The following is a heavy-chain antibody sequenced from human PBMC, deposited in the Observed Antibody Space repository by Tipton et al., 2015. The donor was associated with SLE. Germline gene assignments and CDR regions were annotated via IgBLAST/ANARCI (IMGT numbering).Heavy chain of an antibody. J-gene: IGHJ6*03. CDR2: IIPIFGTA. Sequence: QVQLVQSGPEVKKPGASVKVSCKASGGTFSSYTISWVRQAPGQGLEWMGGIIPIFGTANYAQKFQGRVTITADESTSTAYMELSSLRSEDTAVYYCARVGYCSGGSCYANRYYYMDVWGKGTTVTVSS. V-gene: IGHV1-69*01. CDR3: ARVGYCSGGSCYANRYYYMDV. CDR1: GGTFSSYT. D-gene: IGHD2-15*01.